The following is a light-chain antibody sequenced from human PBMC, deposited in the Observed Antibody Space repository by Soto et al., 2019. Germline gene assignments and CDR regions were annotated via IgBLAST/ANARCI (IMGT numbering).Light chain of an antibody. CDR2: DAS. CDR1: ESVSNY. V-gene: IGKV3-11*01. Sequence: EIVLTQSPATLSLSPGEGATLSCRASESVSNYLGWYQQKPGQAPRLLIYDASTRASGVPARFSGSGSGTDFTLTISSLEPEDFAVYYCQQRINWPPYTFGQGTKLE. J-gene: IGKJ2*01. CDR3: QQRINWPPYT.